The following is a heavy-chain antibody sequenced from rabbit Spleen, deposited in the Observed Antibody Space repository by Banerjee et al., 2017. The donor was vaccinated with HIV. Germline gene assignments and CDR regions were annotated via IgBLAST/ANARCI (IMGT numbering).Heavy chain of an antibody. D-gene: IGHD1-1*01. CDR1: GFSFSGSHY. CDR3: ARDTSSSFSSYGMDL. J-gene: IGHJ6*01. CDR2: INAATGKP. Sequence: QSLEESGGDLVKPGASLTLTCTASGFSFSGSHYMCWVRQAPGKGLEWIACINAATGKPVYATWAKGRFTISKTSSTTVTLQMTSLTAADTATYFCARDTSSSFSSYGMDLWGPGHPGHRL. V-gene: IGHV1S40*01.